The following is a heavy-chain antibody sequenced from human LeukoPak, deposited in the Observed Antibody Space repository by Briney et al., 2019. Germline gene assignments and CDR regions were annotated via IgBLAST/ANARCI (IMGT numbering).Heavy chain of an antibody. CDR3: ARGGYDYGGLDY. CDR1: GFTFDDYT. V-gene: IGHV3-43*01. D-gene: IGHD4-23*01. J-gene: IGHJ4*02. CDR2: ISWDGGVT. Sequence: PGGSLRLSCAASGFTFDDYTMHWVRQAPGKGLEWVSFISWDGGVTYYADSVKGRFTISRDNAKNSLYLQMNSLRAEDTAVYYCARGGYDYGGLDYWGQGTLVTVSS.